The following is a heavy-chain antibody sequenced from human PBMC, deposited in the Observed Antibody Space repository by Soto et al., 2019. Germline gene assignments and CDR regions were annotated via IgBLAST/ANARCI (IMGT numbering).Heavy chain of an antibody. V-gene: IGHV1-3*01. D-gene: IGHD3-10*01. CDR3: ARYYYGSGSYLVDAFDI. CDR1: GYTFTSYA. CDR2: INAGNGNT. J-gene: IGHJ3*02. Sequence: GASVKVSCKASGYTFTSYAMHWVRQAPGQRLEWMGWINAGNGNTKYSQKFQGRVTITKDTSASTAYMELSSLRSEDTAVYYCARYYYGSGSYLVDAFDIWGQGTMVTVSS.